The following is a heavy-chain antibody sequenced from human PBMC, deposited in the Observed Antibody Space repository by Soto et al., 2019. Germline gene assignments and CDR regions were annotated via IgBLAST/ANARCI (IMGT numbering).Heavy chain of an antibody. CDR1: RGTFSSYA. Sequence: QVQLVQSGAEVKKPGSSVKVSCKASRGTFSSYAISWVRQAPGQGLEWMGGIIPISGTANYAQKFQGRAPVTADESTSTAYMELSSLRSEDTAVYYCARSQGSSTSLEIYYYYYYGMDAWGQGTTVTVSS. V-gene: IGHV1-69*01. CDR3: ARSQGSSTSLEIYYYYYYGMDA. D-gene: IGHD2-2*01. CDR2: IIPISGTA. J-gene: IGHJ6*02.